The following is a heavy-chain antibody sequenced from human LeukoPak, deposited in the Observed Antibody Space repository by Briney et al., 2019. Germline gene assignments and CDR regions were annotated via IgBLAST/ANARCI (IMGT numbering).Heavy chain of an antibody. J-gene: IGHJ3*02. Sequence: ASVKVSCKAFGYTFTGYYMHWVRQAPGQGLEWMGWINPNSGGTNYAQKFQGRVTMTRDTSISTAYMELSRLRSDDTAMYSCARDLESSGWYRGDAFDIWGQGTMVTVSS. CDR3: ARDLESSGWYRGDAFDI. D-gene: IGHD6-19*01. CDR1: GYTFTGYY. CDR2: INPNSGGT. V-gene: IGHV1-2*02.